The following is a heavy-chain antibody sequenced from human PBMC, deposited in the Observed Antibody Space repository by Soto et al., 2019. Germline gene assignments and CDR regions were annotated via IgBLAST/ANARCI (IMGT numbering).Heavy chain of an antibody. CDR3: ATTSGSFQY. J-gene: IGHJ4*02. CDR2: IYHSGRT. V-gene: IGHV4-38-2*01. D-gene: IGHD1-26*01. CDR1: GYSISSGYY. Sequence: SETLSLTCAVSGYSISSGYYWGWIRQPPGKGLEWIGRIYHSGRTYYNPSLKSRLTISLDTSKNQFSLKLTSVTAADTALYFCATTSGSFQYWGQGTLVTVSS.